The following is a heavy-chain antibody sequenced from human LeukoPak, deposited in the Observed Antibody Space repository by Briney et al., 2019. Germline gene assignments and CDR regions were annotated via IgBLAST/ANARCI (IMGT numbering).Heavy chain of an antibody. V-gene: IGHV3-48*01. CDR1: GSTLGSYT. CDR2: ISSSSSTI. CDR3: ARAVISIFDN. D-gene: IGHD3-3*02. J-gene: IGHJ4*02. Sequence: GGSLRLSCAASGSTLGSYTMNWVRQAPGKGLEWVSYISSSSSTIQYADSVKGRFTISRDNAENSLYLQMNSLGVEDTAVYYCARAVISIFDNWGQGTLVTVSS.